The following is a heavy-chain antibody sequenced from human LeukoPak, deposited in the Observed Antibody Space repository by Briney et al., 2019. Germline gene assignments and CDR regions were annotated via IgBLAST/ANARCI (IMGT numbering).Heavy chain of an antibody. CDR3: AKVAMIVVATAWFDP. V-gene: IGHV3-30*18. CDR2: ISYDGSNK. Sequence: QTGGSLRLSCAASGFIFRNYGMHWVRQAPGKGLEWVAVISYDGSNKYYADSVKGRFTISRDNSKNTLYLQMNSLRAEDTAVYYCAKVAMIVVATAWFDPWGQGTLVTVSS. J-gene: IGHJ5*02. D-gene: IGHD3-22*01. CDR1: GFIFRNYG.